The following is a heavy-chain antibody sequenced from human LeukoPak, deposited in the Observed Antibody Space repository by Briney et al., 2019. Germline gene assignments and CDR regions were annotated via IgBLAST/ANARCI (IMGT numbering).Heavy chain of an antibody. CDR3: ARAGGDLRIAVAGTDYYYYYGMDV. CDR1: GGSFSGYY. Sequence: PSETLSLTCAVYGGSFSGYYWSWIRQPPGKGLEWIGEINHSGSTNYNPSLKSRVTISVDTSKNQFSLKLSSVTAADTAVYYCARAGGDLRIAVAGTDYYYYYGMDVWGQGTTVTVSS. CDR2: INHSGST. V-gene: IGHV4-34*01. D-gene: IGHD6-19*01. J-gene: IGHJ6*02.